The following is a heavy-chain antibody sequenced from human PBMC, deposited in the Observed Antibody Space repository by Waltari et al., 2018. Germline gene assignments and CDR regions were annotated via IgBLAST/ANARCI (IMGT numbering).Heavy chain of an antibody. J-gene: IGHJ4*02. CDR2: IWYDGSNK. CDR1: GFTFSSYG. D-gene: IGHD3-10*01. CDR3: ARDPLHYYGSGSLYYFDY. Sequence: QVQLVETGGGVVQPGRSLRLSCAASGFTFSSYGMHWVRQAPGKGLEWVAVIWYDGSNKYYADSVKGRFTISRDNSKNTLYLQMNSLRAEDTAVYYCARDPLHYYGSGSLYYFDYWGQGTLVTVSS. V-gene: IGHV3-33*01.